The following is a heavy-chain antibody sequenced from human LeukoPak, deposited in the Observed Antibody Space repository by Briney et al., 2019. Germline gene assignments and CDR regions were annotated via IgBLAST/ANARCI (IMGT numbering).Heavy chain of an antibody. CDR1: GYTFTGYY. J-gene: IGHJ4*02. D-gene: IGHD2-21*02. Sequence: ASVKVSCKASGYTFTGYYMHWVRQAPGQGLEWMGWINPNSGGTNYAQKLQGRVTMTTDTSTSTAYMELRSLRSDDTAVYYCARGPHVVVTATVDYWGQGTLVTVSS. CDR2: INPNSGGT. CDR3: ARGPHVVVTATVDY. V-gene: IGHV1-2*02.